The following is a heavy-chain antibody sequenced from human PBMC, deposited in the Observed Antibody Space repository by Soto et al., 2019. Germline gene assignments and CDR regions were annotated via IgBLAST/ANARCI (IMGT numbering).Heavy chain of an antibody. V-gene: IGHV1-69*06. CDR3: ARDEGGSYFGRENAFDY. CDR1: GGTFSSYA. D-gene: IGHD1-26*01. J-gene: IGHJ4*02. CDR2: IIPIFGTA. Sequence: QVQLVQSGAEVKKPGSSVKVSCKASGGTFSSYAISWVRQAPGQGLEWIGGIIPIFGTANYAQKFQGRVTITADKSTSTAYMEQSSLRSEDTAVYYCARDEGGSYFGRENAFDYWGQGTLVTVSS.